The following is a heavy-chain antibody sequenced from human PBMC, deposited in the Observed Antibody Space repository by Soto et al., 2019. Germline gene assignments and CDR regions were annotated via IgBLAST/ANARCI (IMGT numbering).Heavy chain of an antibody. D-gene: IGHD3-22*01. CDR3: AKDREYYYDSSGYYSGAFDI. CDR2: ISVSGGST. Sequence: GGSLRLSCAASGFTFSSYAISWVRQAPGKGLEWVSAISVSGGSTYYADSVKGRFTISRDNSKNTLYLQMNSLRAEDTAVYYCAKDREYYYDSSGYYSGAFDIWGQGTMVTVSS. V-gene: IGHV3-23*01. J-gene: IGHJ3*02. CDR1: GFTFSSYA.